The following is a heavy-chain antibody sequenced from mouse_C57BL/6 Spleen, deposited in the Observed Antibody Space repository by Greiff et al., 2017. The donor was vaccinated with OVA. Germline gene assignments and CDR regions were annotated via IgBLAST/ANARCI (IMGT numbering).Heavy chain of an antibody. D-gene: IGHD1-1*01. CDR3: ARKGGFTTVVATDY. V-gene: IGHV1-55*01. J-gene: IGHJ2*01. CDR1: GYTFTSYW. CDR2: IYPGSGST. Sequence: VQLQQSGAELVKPGASVKMSCKASGYTFTSYWITWVKQRPGQGLEWIGDIYPGSGSTNYNEKFKSKATLTVDTSSSTAYMQLSSLTSEDSAVYYCARKGGFTTVVATDYWGQGTTLTVSS.